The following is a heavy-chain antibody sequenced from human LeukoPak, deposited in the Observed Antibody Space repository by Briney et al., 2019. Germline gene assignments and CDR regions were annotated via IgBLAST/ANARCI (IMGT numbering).Heavy chain of an antibody. CDR2: ISSSSSTI. CDR3: ARGDYGGNSDY. D-gene: IGHD4-23*01. Sequence: PGGSLRLSCAASGFTFSSYSMNWVRQAPGKGLEWVSYISSSSSTIYYADSVKGRFTISRDNAKNALYLQMNSLRAEDTAVYYWARGDYGGNSDYWGKGTLVTVSS. CDR1: GFTFSSYS. V-gene: IGHV3-48*04. J-gene: IGHJ4*02.